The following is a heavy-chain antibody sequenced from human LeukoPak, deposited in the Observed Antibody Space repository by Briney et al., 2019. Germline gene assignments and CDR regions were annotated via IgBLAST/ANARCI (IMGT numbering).Heavy chain of an antibody. J-gene: IGHJ4*02. Sequence: GGSLRLSCVASGFTFSSYAMSWVRQAPGKGLEWVSGISGSGGSTYYADSVKGRFTISRDNSKNTLFLQMNSLRAEDTTVYYCAKETYSSGWYPYFDYWGQGTLVTVSS. CDR2: ISGSGGST. V-gene: IGHV3-23*01. CDR3: AKETYSSGWYPYFDY. CDR1: GFTFSSYA. D-gene: IGHD6-19*01.